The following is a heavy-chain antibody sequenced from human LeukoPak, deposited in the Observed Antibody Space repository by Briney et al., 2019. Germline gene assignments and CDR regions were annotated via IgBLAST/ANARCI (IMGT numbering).Heavy chain of an antibody. CDR1: GYTLTELS. J-gene: IGHJ4*02. D-gene: IGHD3-22*01. Sequence: GASVKVSCKVSGYTLTELSMHWVRQAPGKGLEWMGGFDPEDDETIYARKFQGGVTMTEDTSTDTAYMELSSLRSEDTAVYYCATGHRVVTNFDYWGQGTLVTVSS. CDR3: ATGHRVVTNFDY. V-gene: IGHV1-24*01. CDR2: FDPEDDET.